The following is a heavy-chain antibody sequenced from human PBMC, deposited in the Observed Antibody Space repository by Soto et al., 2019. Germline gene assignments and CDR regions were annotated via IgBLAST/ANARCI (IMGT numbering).Heavy chain of an antibody. Sequence: QVQLQESGPGLVKPSETLSLTCTVSGGSISSYYWSWIRQPPGKGLEWIGYIYYSGSTNYNPSLMRRVPISVDTPKNQFSLKLSSVPAADTAVYYCARRGCSSTSCYGVRAFDIWGQGTMVTVSS. J-gene: IGHJ3*02. CDR1: GGSISSYY. CDR2: IYYSGST. D-gene: IGHD2-2*01. V-gene: IGHV4-59*08. CDR3: ARRGCSSTSCYGVRAFDI.